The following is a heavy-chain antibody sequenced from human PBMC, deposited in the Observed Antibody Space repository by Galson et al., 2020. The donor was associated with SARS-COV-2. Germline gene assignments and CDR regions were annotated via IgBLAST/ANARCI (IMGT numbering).Heavy chain of an antibody. J-gene: IGHJ6*02. CDR2: INPSGGST. CDR1: GYPFITYY. V-gene: IGHV1-46*01. D-gene: IGHD2-2*01. CDR3: ARDSGTSTSWYGMDV. Sequence: ASVKVSCKASGYPFITYYMHWVRQAPGQGLEWMGIINPSGGSTTYAQKFQGRVTMTRDTSTSTVYMELSSLRFEDTAVYYCARDSGTSTSWYGMDVWGQGTTVTVSS.